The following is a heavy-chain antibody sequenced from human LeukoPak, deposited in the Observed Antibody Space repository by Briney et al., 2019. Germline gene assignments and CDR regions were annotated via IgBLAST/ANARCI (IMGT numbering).Heavy chain of an antibody. CDR2: IFPDDSDT. CDR3: ARHSDITVADS. V-gene: IGHV5-51*01. D-gene: IGHD6-19*01. CDR1: GYSFTSFW. J-gene: IGHJ5*01. Sequence: GESLKISCKGSGYSFTSFWIAWVRQMPGKGLEWMGIIFPDDSDTRYSPSFQGLVTISADKSISTAYLQWNSLKASGTAMYYCARHSDITVADSWGQGTLVIFSS.